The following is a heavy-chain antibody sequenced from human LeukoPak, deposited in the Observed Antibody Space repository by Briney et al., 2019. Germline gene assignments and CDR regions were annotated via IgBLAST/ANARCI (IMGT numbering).Heavy chain of an antibody. Sequence: GASVKVSCKASGYTFTGYYMHWVRQAPGQGLEWMGIINPSGGSTSYAQKFQGRVTMTRDTSTSTVYMELSSLRSEDTAVYYCARAVVATPWIMDVWGKGTTVIVSS. CDR2: INPSGGST. D-gene: IGHD5-12*01. CDR3: ARAVVATPWIMDV. J-gene: IGHJ6*03. CDR1: GYTFTGYY. V-gene: IGHV1-46*01.